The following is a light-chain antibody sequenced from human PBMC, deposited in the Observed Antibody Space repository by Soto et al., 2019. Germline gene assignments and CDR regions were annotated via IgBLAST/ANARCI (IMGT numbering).Light chain of an antibody. V-gene: IGKV3-11*01. J-gene: IGKJ2*01. Sequence: EIVLTQSPATLSLSPGERATLSCRASRSISNYLAWYQQKPGQPPRLLIYDASNRATDIPARFSGSGSGTHFTLTISSLEPEDFADYYCQQRGYWYTFGQGTKLEIK. CDR2: DAS. CDR3: QQRGYWYT. CDR1: RSISNY.